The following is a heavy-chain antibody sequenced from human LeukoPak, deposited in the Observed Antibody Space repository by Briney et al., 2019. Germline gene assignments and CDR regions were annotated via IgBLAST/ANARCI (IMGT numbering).Heavy chain of an antibody. CDR2: ISGSGGST. J-gene: IGHJ5*02. V-gene: IGHV3-23*01. D-gene: IGHD1-26*01. Sequence: GGSLRLSCAASGFTFSSYAMSWVRQAPGKGLEWVSAISGSGGSTYYADSVKGRFTISRDNAKNSLYLQMNSLRAEDTAVYYCASFQWELHWFDPWGQGTLVTVSS. CDR1: GFTFSSYA. CDR3: ASFQWELHWFDP.